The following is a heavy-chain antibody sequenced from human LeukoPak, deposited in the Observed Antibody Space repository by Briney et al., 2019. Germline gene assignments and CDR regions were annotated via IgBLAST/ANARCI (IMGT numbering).Heavy chain of an antibody. CDR2: IYSGGST. CDR1: GFTLSTNA. V-gene: IGHV3-53*01. Sequence: GGSLRLSCLTSGFTLSTNAMSWVRQAPGKGLEWVSVIYSGGSTYYADSVKGRFTISRDNSKNTLYLQMNSLRAEDTAVYYCARGLGASPFDYWGQGTLVTVSS. CDR3: ARGLGASPFDY. D-gene: IGHD1-26*01. J-gene: IGHJ4*02.